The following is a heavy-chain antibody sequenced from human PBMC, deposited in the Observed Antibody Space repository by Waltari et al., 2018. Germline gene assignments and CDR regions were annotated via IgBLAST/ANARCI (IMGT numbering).Heavy chain of an antibody. J-gene: IGHJ4*02. Sequence: EVQLVESGGGLVQPGGSLRLSCAASGFTFSSYWMSWVRQAPGKGREWVANIKPDGSEEYSVDSVKGRFTISRDNAKNSLYLQMNSLRAEDTAVYYCARDDGIRTVDYWGQGTLVTVSS. CDR3: ARDDGIRTVDY. CDR2: IKPDGSEE. D-gene: IGHD1-20*01. CDR1: GFTFSSYW. V-gene: IGHV3-7*01.